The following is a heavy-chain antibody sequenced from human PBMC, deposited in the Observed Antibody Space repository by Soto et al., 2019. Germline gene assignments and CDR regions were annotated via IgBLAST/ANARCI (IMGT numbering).Heavy chain of an antibody. Sequence: ASVKVSCKASGYTFSSYYMNWVRQAPGQGLEWMGWINVYIGNTNYAQKLQGRVTMTTDTSTSTAFLDLRSLRSDDTAVYFCARDTSRGEYDYWGQGTLVTVSS. J-gene: IGHJ4*02. D-gene: IGHD3-10*01. CDR1: GYTFSSYY. CDR2: INVYIGNT. CDR3: ARDTSRGEYDY. V-gene: IGHV1-18*04.